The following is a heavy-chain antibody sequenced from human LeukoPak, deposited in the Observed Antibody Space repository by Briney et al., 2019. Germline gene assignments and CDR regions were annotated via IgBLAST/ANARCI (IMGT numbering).Heavy chain of an antibody. CDR2: ISNSGVST. Sequence: KPGGSLRLSCAASGFTFTNFAMTWVRQAPGKGLEWVSAISNSGVSTYHADSVKGRFTISRDNSKNTLYLQMNSLRAEDTAVYYCAKDLNELSPPEQTLFDYWGQGTLVTVSS. CDR1: GFTFTNFA. CDR3: AKDLNELSPPEQTLFDY. V-gene: IGHV3-23*01. D-gene: IGHD1-1*01. J-gene: IGHJ4*02.